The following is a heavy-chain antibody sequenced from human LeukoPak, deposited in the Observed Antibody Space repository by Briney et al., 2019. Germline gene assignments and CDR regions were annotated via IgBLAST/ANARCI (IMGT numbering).Heavy chain of an antibody. J-gene: IGHJ4*02. CDR1: GGSFSGYY. Sequence: SETLSLTCAVYGGSFSGYYWSWLRQPPGKGLEWIGEINHSGSTNYNPSLKSRVTISVDTSKNQFSQKLSSVPAADTAVYYCASPRRQLVRGFDYRGQGALVTVSA. D-gene: IGHD6-13*01. CDR2: INHSGST. V-gene: IGHV4-34*01. CDR3: ASPRRQLVRGFDY.